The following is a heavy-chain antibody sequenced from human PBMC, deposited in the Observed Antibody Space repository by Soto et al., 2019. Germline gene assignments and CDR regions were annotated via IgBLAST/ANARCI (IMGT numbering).Heavy chain of an antibody. V-gene: IGHV4-59*08. Sequence: PSETLSLTCTVSGGSISGYYWSWLRQPPGKGPEWIGYIHYSGSTSYNSSLRSRVTISEDTSKNQLSLTLTSVTATDTAVYYCARHGSGTYDSWGQGTLVTVSS. J-gene: IGHJ5*01. D-gene: IGHD1-26*01. CDR3: ARHGSGTYDS. CDR2: IHYSGST. CDR1: GGSISGYY.